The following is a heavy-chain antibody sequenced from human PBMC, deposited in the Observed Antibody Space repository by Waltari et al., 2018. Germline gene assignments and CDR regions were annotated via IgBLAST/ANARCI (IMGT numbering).Heavy chain of an antibody. CDR3: AKSHSSSWYNRVFDY. Sequence: QLQLQESGPGLVKPSETLSLTCTVSGRSISSSSYYWGWIRPPPGKGLEWIGSIYYSGSTYYNPSLKSRVTISVDTSKNQFSLKLSSVTAADTAVYYCAKSHSSSWYNRVFDYWGQGTLVTVSS. V-gene: IGHV4-39*07. CDR2: IYYSGST. CDR1: GRSISSSSYY. D-gene: IGHD6-13*01. J-gene: IGHJ4*02.